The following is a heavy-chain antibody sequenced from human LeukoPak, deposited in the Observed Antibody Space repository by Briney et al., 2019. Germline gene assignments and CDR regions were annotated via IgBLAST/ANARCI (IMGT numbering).Heavy chain of an antibody. CDR3: GRDDAPVYNYGIQY. V-gene: IGHV3-53*01. Sequence: GGSLRLTCAGSESIVSSNYMAWVRQAPGKGLEWVSVIYGGGKTYYADSVKGRFTISRDNSKNTLYLDMNNVRVEDTAVYFCGRDDAPVYNYGIQYWGQGTLVTVSS. D-gene: IGHD5/OR15-5a*01. CDR2: IYGGGKT. CDR1: ESIVSSNY. J-gene: IGHJ4*02.